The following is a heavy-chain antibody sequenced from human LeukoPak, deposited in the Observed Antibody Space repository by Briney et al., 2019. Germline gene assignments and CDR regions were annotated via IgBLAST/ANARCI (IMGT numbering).Heavy chain of an antibody. CDR1: GGSISSSNW. CDR2: IYHSGST. D-gene: IGHD5-12*01. CDR3: AVATTAYAFDI. Sequence: SETLSLTCAVSGGSISSSNWWGWVRQPPGQGLEWIGEIYHSGSTNYNPSLESRVTISVDKSKNQFSLKVSSVTAADTAVYYCAVATTAYAFDIWGQGTMVTVSS. V-gene: IGHV4-4*02. J-gene: IGHJ3*02.